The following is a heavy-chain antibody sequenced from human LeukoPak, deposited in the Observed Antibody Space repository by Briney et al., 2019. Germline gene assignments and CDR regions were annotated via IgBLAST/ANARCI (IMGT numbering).Heavy chain of an antibody. CDR1: GFAFSAYW. CDR2: IKQDEVEQ. J-gene: IGHJ5*02. CDR3: ARISQRSFDP. D-gene: IGHD2-15*01. Sequence: GGSRRLSGAASGFAFSAYWMSWGGQAPGKGREWVANIKQDEVEQYYLDSVEGRFPISRDNRKSSLFLQMNSLRAEETAVYYCARISQRSFDPCGQGTLVTVSS. V-gene: IGHV3-7*05.